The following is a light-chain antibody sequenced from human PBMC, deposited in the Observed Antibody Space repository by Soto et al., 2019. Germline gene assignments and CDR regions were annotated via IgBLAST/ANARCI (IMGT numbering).Light chain of an antibody. J-gene: IGKJ1*01. CDR2: DAS. V-gene: IGKV1-5*01. CDR3: QQYTNTNNPWM. CDR1: QTISTW. Sequence: DIQVTESPPTLSASVGDRVTITCRASQTISTWMAWYQQKPVKAAKLLVYDASTLQSGVASRFSGSGSGTEFTLIISGLQPDDSATYYCQQYTNTNNPWMFGQGTKVDI.